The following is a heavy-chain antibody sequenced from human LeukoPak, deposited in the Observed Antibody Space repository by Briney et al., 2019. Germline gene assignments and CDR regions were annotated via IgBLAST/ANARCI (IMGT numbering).Heavy chain of an antibody. CDR1: GFTFSIYS. J-gene: IGHJ4*02. V-gene: IGHV3-21*01. Sequence: GRSLTPSCAASGFTFSIYSMNWARHPPGGGREWVSSTFRCSSFLYYADSVKGRFTISRDNAKNSLYLQMNSLRGEDTAVYYCARDTNSGWYAQYYFDYWGQGTLVTVSS. CDR3: ARDTNSGWYAQYYFDY. D-gene: IGHD6-19*01. CDR2: TFRCSSFL.